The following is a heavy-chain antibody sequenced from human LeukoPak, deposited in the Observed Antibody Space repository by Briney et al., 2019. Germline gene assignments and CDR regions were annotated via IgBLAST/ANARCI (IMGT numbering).Heavy chain of an antibody. J-gene: IGHJ4*02. CDR3: ARDRSGLADY. CDR1: GFTFSSYG. Sequence: GGSLRLSCAASGFTFSSYGMHWVRQAPGKGLEWVAVISYDGSNKYYADSVKGRFTISRDNSKNTLYLQMNSLRAEDTAVYYCARDRSGLADYWGQGTLVTVSS. V-gene: IGHV3-30*03. CDR2: ISYDGSNK. D-gene: IGHD3-22*01.